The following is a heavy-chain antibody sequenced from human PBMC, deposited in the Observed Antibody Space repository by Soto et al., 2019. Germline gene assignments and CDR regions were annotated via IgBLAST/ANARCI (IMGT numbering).Heavy chain of an antibody. Sequence: QVQLVQSGAEVKKPGASVKVSCKASGYTFTSYDINWVRQATGQGLEWMGWMNPNSGNTGYEQKIXGXAXMXXNTSISTAYMELSTLRSEDTAGYYCAREKSGYYDYWGQGTLVTVSS. CDR3: AREKSGYYDY. D-gene: IGHD3-3*01. CDR2: MNPNSGNT. CDR1: GYTFTSYD. J-gene: IGHJ4*02. V-gene: IGHV1-8*01.